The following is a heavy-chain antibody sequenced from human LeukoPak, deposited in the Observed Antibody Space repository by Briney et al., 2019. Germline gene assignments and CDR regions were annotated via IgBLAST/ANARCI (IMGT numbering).Heavy chain of an antibody. CDR1: GFTFSSYA. V-gene: IGHV3-23*01. J-gene: IGHJ4*02. CDR3: AKEVGYDSSGYDDY. CDR2: ISGSGGIT. Sequence: PGGSLRLSCAASGFTFSSYAMSWVRQAPGKGLEWVSAISGSGGITYYADSVKGRFTISRDNAKNSLYLQMNSLRVEDTAVYYCAKEVGYDSSGYDDYWGQGTLVTVSS. D-gene: IGHD3-22*01.